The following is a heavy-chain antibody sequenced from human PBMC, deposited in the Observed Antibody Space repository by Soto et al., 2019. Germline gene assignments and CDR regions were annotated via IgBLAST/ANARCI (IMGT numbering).Heavy chain of an antibody. D-gene: IGHD3-9*01. CDR1: GDSVSGNSAA. J-gene: IGHJ6*03. CDR3: ASERWWSYDILTGYPDYYYYMDV. CDR2: TYYRSKWYN. Sequence: SQTLSLTCAISGDSVSGNSAAWNWIRQSPSRGLEWLGRTYYRSKWYNDYAVSVKSRITINPDISKNQFSLQLNSVTPEDTAVYYCASERWWSYDILTGYPDYYYYMDVWGKGTTVTVSS. V-gene: IGHV6-1*01.